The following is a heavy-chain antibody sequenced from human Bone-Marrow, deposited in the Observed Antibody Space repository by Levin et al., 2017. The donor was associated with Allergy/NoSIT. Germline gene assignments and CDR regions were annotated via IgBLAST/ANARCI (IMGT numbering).Heavy chain of an antibody. D-gene: IGHD6-19*01. CDR3: ARGRPTREMRGPGYSSGWSNWFDP. J-gene: IGHJ5*02. CDR2: IIPIFGTA. Sequence: SVKVSCKASGGTFSSYAISWVRQAPGQGLEWMGGIIPIFGTANYAQKFQGRVTITADESTSTAYMELSSLRSEDTAVYYCARGRPTREMRGPGYSSGWSNWFDPWGQGTLVTVSS. V-gene: IGHV1-69*13. CDR1: GGTFSSYA.